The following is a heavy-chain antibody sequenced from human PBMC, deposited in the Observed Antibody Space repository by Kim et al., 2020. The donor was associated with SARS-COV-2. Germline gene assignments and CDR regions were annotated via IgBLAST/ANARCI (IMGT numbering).Heavy chain of an antibody. V-gene: IGHV4-34*01. CDR1: GGSFSDYN. Sequence: SETLSLTCAVYGGSFSDYNWSWNRQPPGKGLEWNGESNHSGSTNLSPSLKSRITITVETSKSQFSLRLKSMTATDTAVYYCARGRAGVVPAPVLGLGPYYDFYAMGVGGRETAVAVSS. D-gene: IGHD2-2*02. CDR3: ARGRAGVVPAPVLGLGPYYDFYAMGV. J-gene: IGHJ6*02. CDR2: SNHSGST.